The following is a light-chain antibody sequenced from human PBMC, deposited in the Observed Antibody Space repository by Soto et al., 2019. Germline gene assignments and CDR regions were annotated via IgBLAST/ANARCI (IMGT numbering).Light chain of an antibody. J-gene: IGKJ1*01. Sequence: DIQMTQSPSSVSASVGDSVTMTCRASQGITNGLAWYQQKPGKAPKPLIYGASSLQSGVPSRFSGGGSGTEFILTITGLQTEDFATYFYQEADGFPWRFGHGTRVEMK. V-gene: IGKV1-12*02. CDR3: QEADGFPWR. CDR1: QGITNG. CDR2: GAS.